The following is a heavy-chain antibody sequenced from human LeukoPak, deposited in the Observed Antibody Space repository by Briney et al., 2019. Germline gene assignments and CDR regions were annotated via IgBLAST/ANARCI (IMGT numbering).Heavy chain of an antibody. J-gene: IGHJ5*02. V-gene: IGHV1-2*02. Sequence: ASVKVSCKASGYTFTGYYMHWVRQAPGQGLEWMGWINPNSGGTNYAQKFQGRVTMTRDTSISTAYMELSRLRSDDTAVYYCAREDDFWSGYSGWFDPWSQGTLVTVSS. D-gene: IGHD3-3*01. CDR3: AREDDFWSGYSGWFDP. CDR1: GYTFTGYY. CDR2: INPNSGGT.